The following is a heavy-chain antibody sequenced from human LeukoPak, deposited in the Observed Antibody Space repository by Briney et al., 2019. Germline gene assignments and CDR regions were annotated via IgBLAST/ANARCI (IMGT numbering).Heavy chain of an antibody. J-gene: IGHJ4*02. CDR3: ARGVTPVTGDFDF. CDR1: GYTFTGYY. V-gene: IGHV1-2*02. D-gene: IGHD4-17*01. CDR2: INPNNGGT. Sequence: ASVKDSCKASGYTFTGYYIHWVRPAPGQGLEWLGWINPNNGGTNSAQKFQGRVTMSRDTSISTVYMELSSLRSDDTAVYYCARGVTPVTGDFDFWGQGPLVTVSS.